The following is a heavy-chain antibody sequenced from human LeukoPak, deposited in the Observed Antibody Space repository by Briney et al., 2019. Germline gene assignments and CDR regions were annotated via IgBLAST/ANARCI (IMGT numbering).Heavy chain of an antibody. Sequence: TGGSLRLSCAASGFTFSSYEMNWVRQAPGKGLEWVSHISSTSNTIYYADSVKGRFTVSRDNAKNSLYLQMNSLRAEDMAVYHCARGGVRYFDYWGQGTLVTVSS. V-gene: IGHV3-48*03. CDR3: ARGGVRYFDY. J-gene: IGHJ4*02. CDR2: ISSTSNTI. D-gene: IGHD3-16*01. CDR1: GFTFSSYE.